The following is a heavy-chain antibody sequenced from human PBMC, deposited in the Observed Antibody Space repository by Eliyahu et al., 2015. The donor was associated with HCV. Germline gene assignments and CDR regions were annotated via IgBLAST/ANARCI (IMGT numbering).Heavy chain of an antibody. CDR2: IHYSGST. CDR3: ASGGGGIAVAGTGGWFDP. CDR1: GGSIXTYY. Sequence: QVQLQESGPGLVKPSETLSLTCTVSGGSIXTYYWSWIRQPPGKGLEWIGYIHYSGSTNYNPSXRSRVSISIDTSKNQFSLNLTSVTAADTAVYYCASGGGGIAVAGTGGWFDPWGQGTLVTVSS. V-gene: IGHV4-59*01. D-gene: IGHD6-19*01. J-gene: IGHJ5*02.